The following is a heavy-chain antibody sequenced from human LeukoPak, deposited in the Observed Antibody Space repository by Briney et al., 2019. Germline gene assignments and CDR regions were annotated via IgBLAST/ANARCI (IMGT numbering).Heavy chain of an antibody. Sequence: GGSLRLSCAASGVTFSSYAMYWVHQAPGKGLDWVAVISYDGSNKYYADSVKGRFTISRDNSKNTLYLQMNSLRAEDTAMYFCATGYSAWSFGYWGQGTLVTVSS. J-gene: IGHJ4*02. V-gene: IGHV3-30-3*01. CDR3: ATGYSAWSFGY. CDR2: ISYDGSNK. D-gene: IGHD6-19*01. CDR1: GVTFSSYA.